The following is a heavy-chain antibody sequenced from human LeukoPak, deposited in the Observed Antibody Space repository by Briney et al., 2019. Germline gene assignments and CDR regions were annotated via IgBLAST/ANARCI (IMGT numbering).Heavy chain of an antibody. V-gene: IGHV3-23*01. CDR2: ISAVVTSA. J-gene: IGHJ4*02. D-gene: IGHD4-23*01. CDR1: GFSLSNYG. CDR3: AKDSPVATY. Sequence: PGASLRLSCAASGFSLSNYGMTWIRQAPGKGLEWVSAISAVVTSAYYSDSVKGRFTISRDNSKNTLYLQMNSLRVDDTAVYYCAKDSPVATYWGQGTLVTVSS.